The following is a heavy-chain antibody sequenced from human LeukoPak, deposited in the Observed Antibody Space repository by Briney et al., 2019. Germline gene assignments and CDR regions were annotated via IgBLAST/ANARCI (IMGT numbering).Heavy chain of an antibody. CDR2: IKYDGSDE. J-gene: IGHJ4*02. CDR3: ASDVGDS. D-gene: IGHD2-15*01. CDR1: GFSFSDYW. V-gene: IGHV3-7*01. Sequence: GGSLRLSCAASGFSFSDYWMSWVRQAPGKGLEWVANIKYDGSDEFYVDSVKGRFTISRDNAKNSLYLQMNSLRAEDTAVYYCASDVGDSWGQGTLVTVSS.